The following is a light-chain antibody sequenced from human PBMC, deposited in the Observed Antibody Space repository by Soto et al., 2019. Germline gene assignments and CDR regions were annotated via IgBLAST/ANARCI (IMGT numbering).Light chain of an antibody. CDR1: GSSIGTNT. CDR3: AAWDGSLKNVL. V-gene: IGLV1-44*01. J-gene: IGLJ2*01. Sequence: QSVLTQPPSASGTPGQRVTISCSGSGSSIGTNTVNWYRQLPGTAPKLLLYGDNQRPSGVPDRSSGSKSGTSASLAISGLQSEDEADYYCAAWDGSLKNVLFGGGTKLTVL. CDR2: GDN.